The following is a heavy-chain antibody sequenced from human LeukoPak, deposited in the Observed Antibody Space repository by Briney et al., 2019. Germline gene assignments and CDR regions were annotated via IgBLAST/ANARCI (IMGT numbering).Heavy chain of an antibody. CDR2: IYPGDSER. J-gene: IGHJ6*04. D-gene: IGHD3-10*01. CDR1: GYSFANYW. Sequence: GESLKISCKGSGYSFANYWIGWVRQMPGKGLEWMGIIYPGDSERRYSPSFQGQVTISADKSITTAYLQWSSLKASDTAMYFCARPARWFGDVDVWGKGTTVIVSS. CDR3: ARPARWFGDVDV. V-gene: IGHV5-51*01.